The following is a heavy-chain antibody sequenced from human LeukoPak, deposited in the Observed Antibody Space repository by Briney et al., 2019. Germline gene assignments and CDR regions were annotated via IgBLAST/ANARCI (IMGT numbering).Heavy chain of an antibody. Sequence: ASVKVSCKASGYTFTSYGIGWVRQAPGQGLEWMGWISAYNGNTNYAQKLQGRVTMTTDTSTSPAYMELRSLRSDDTAVYYCARFIAARPGNWFDPWGQGTLVTVSS. CDR3: ARFIAARPGNWFDP. CDR1: GYTFTSYG. J-gene: IGHJ5*02. V-gene: IGHV1-18*01. CDR2: ISAYNGNT. D-gene: IGHD6-6*01.